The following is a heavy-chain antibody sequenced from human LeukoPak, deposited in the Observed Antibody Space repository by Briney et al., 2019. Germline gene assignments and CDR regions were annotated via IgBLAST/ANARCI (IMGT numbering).Heavy chain of an antibody. Sequence: ASVTVSCKASGYTFTGYYMHWVRQAPGQGLEWMGWINPNSGGTSYAQKFQGRVTMTGDTSISTAYMELSSLRSDATAVYYCARGDGYSFGRDFDYWGQGTLVTVSS. CDR3: ARGDGYSFGRDFDY. CDR2: INPNSGGT. CDR1: GYTFTGYY. J-gene: IGHJ4*02. D-gene: IGHD5-18*01. V-gene: IGHV1-2*02.